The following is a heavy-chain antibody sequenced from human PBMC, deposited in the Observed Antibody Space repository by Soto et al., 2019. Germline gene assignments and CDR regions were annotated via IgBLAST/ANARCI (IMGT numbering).Heavy chain of an antibody. CDR2: ISGSGDST. J-gene: IGHJ4*02. D-gene: IGHD5-18*01. Sequence: GGSLRLSCAASGFTFSSYAMSWVRQAPGKGLEWVSCISGSGDSTNCSDSVKGRFTISRDNSKNTLYLQMNSLRAEDTAVYYCAKDRYRDSYGYFDYWGQGTLVTVSS. CDR1: GFTFSSYA. CDR3: AKDRYRDSYGYFDY. V-gene: IGHV3-23*01.